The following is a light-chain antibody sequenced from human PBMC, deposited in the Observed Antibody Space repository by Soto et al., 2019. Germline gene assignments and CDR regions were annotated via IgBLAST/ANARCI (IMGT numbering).Light chain of an antibody. CDR2: GAS. Sequence: EIVLTQSPGTLSLSPGERTTLSCRASQSVSSSYLTWYQQKPGQAPRLLIYGASSRPTDIPARFSGSGSGTDFTLTISSLEPEDFALYYCQQRSNWPITFGQGTRLEIK. J-gene: IGKJ5*01. V-gene: IGKV3D-20*02. CDR3: QQRSNWPIT. CDR1: QSVSSSY.